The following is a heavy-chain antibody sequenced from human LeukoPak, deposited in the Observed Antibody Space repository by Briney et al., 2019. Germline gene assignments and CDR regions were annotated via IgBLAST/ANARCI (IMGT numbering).Heavy chain of an antibody. Sequence: SETLSHTCAVYGGSFSGYYWSWICHPPGKGLERRGAINHRVGMNYNPSLKSRVTISVDTSKNQFSLKLRSVTAADTAVYYCAGQRITMVRGTEYYYYYGMDVWGKGTTVTVSS. CDR2: INHRVGM. J-gene: IGHJ6*04. D-gene: IGHD3-10*01. V-gene: IGHV4-34*01. CDR1: GGSFSGYY. CDR3: AGQRITMVRGTEYYYYYGMDV.